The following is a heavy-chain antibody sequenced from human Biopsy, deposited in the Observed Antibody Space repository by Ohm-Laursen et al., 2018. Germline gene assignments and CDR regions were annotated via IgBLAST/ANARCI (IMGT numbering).Heavy chain of an antibody. D-gene: IGHD5/OR15-5a*01. CDR3: ARVTLPLYLDY. J-gene: IGHJ4*02. CDR2: ISGYNGNT. V-gene: IGHV1-18*01. Sequence: SVKVSCNASGYSFTSYGISWVRQAPGEGLEWMGRISGYNGNTNYAQKFQGRVTMTADTSTSTVYMEVRGLRSDDTAVYYCARVTLPLYLDYWGQGTRVSVSS. CDR1: GYSFTSYG.